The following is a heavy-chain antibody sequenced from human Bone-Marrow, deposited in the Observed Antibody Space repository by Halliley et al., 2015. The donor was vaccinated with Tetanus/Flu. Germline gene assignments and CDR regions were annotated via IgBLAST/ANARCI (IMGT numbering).Heavy chain of an antibody. CDR3: ARYYSISDPFDR. CDR1: GDSVSSGGYH. V-gene: IGHV4-30-4*01. Sequence: TLSLTCAVSGDSVSSGGYHWSWIRQSPGGGLQWIGYIYYSGNTFYNPSPQSRVSISVDTSKNQFSLRLSSVTAADTAMYYCARYYSISDPFDRWGQGALVTVSS. J-gene: IGHJ4*02. D-gene: IGHD6-6*01. CDR2: IYYSGNT.